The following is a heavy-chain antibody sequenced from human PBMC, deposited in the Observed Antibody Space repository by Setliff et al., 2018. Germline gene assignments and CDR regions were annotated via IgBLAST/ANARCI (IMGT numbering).Heavy chain of an antibody. V-gene: IGHV3-23*01. J-gene: IGHJ4*02. Sequence: GGSLRLSCAASGFTFSSYAMSWVRQAPGKGLEWVSAISGSGGSTYYADSVKGRFTISRDNAKNSLYLQMNSLRAEDTAVYYCAKGAFSGSYYFDYWGQGTLVTVSS. CDR2: ISGSGGST. D-gene: IGHD3-22*01. CDR3: AKGAFSGSYYFDY. CDR1: GFTFSSYA.